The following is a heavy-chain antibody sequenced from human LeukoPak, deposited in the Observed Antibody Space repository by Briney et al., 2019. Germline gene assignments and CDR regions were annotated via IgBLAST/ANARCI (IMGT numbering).Heavy chain of an antibody. D-gene: IGHD5-24*01. V-gene: IGHV4-59*01. CDR1: GGSISSYY. CDR3: ARDRGDGYNP. J-gene: IGHJ5*02. CDR2: IYYSGST. Sequence: SGTLSLTCTVSGGSISSYYWSWIRQPPGKGLEWIGYIYYSGSTNYNPSLKSRVTISVDTSKNQFSLKLSSVTAADTAVYYCARDRGDGYNPWGQGTLVTVSS.